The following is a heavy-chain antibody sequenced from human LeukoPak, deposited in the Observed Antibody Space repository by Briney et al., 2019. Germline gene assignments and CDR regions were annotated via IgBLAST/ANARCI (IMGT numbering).Heavy chain of an antibody. CDR1: GYSFTNYW. CDR2: IYPGDSDT. D-gene: IGHD5-18*01. J-gene: IGHJ4*02. CDR3: ARSGSGYSYGYAY. Sequence: GESLKTSCKVSGYSFTNYWIAWVRPMPGKGLEWMGIIYPGDSDTKYSPSFQGQVTMSADKSTTTAYLQWSSLKASDTAMYYCARSGSGYSYGYAYWGQGTLVTVSS. V-gene: IGHV5-51*01.